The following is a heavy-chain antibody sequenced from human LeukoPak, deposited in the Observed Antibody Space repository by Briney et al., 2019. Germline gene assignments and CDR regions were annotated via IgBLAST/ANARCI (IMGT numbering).Heavy chain of an antibody. Sequence: ASVKVSCKASGGTFSSYAISWVRQAPGQGLEWMGGIIPIFGTANYAQKFQGRVTITADESTSTAYMELSSLRSEDTAVYYCARVPYYYGSGSPRGYYYYMDVWGKGTTVTISS. CDR1: GGTFSSYA. CDR2: IIPIFGTA. J-gene: IGHJ6*03. CDR3: ARVPYYYGSGSPRGYYYYMDV. D-gene: IGHD3-10*01. V-gene: IGHV1-69*13.